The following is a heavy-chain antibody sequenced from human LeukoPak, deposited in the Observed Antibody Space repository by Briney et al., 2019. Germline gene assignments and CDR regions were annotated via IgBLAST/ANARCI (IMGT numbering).Heavy chain of an antibody. V-gene: IGHV3-23*01. CDR1: GFTFSDYG. J-gene: IGHJ4*02. CDR3: AKDETRFVDTAMVPYFDY. D-gene: IGHD5-18*01. Sequence: PGGSLRLFCAASGFTFSDYGMSWVRQAPGKGLEWVSAISGGGGSTYYSDSVKGRFTISRDNSKNTLYLQMNSLRAEDTAVYFCAKDETRFVDTAMVPYFDYWGQGTLVTVSS. CDR2: ISGGGGST.